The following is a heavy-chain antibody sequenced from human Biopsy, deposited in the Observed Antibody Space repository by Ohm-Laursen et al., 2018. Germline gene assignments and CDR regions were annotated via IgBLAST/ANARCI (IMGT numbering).Heavy chain of an antibody. V-gene: IGHV4-31*01. CDR2: IFNSANT. CDR1: GGSISCGGSY. J-gene: IGHJ5*02. CDR3: ARGDYFDSNGYFWFDP. D-gene: IGHD3-22*01. Sequence: TLSLTCLVSGGSISCGGSYWSWIRQRPGKGLEWIGYIFNSANTYYNPSLKNLITISGDTSKNQFSLKLNSVTAADTAVYYCARGDYFDSNGYFWFDPWGQGTLVTVSS.